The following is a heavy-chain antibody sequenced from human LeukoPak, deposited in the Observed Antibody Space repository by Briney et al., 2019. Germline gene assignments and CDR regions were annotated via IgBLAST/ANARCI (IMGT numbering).Heavy chain of an antibody. CDR2: IRQDDSGK. V-gene: IGHV3-7*04. Sequence: GGSLRLSCSASGFTFSDYWMMWVRQAPGKGLEWVGNIRQDDSGKNYVDSVKGRFTISRDNAKSSLYLQMNSLRAEDTAVYYCARGITMVRGVIILEWFDPWGQGTLVTVSS. CDR1: GFTFSDYW. CDR3: ARGITMVRGVIILEWFDP. D-gene: IGHD3-10*01. J-gene: IGHJ5*02.